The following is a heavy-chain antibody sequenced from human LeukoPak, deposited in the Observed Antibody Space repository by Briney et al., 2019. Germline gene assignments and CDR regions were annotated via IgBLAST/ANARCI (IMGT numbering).Heavy chain of an antibody. Sequence: QTGGSLRLSCAASGFTFSSYAMHWVRQAPGKGLEWVAVISYDGSNKYYADSVKGRFTISRDNSKNTLYLQMNSLRAEDTAVYYCAKESPDAFDIWGQGTMVTVSS. V-gene: IGHV3-30-3*01. CDR2: ISYDGSNK. J-gene: IGHJ3*02. CDR1: GFTFSSYA. CDR3: AKESPDAFDI.